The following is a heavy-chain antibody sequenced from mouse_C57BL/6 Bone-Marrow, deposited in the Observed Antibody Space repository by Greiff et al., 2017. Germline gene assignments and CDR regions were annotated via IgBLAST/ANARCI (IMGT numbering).Heavy chain of an antibody. J-gene: IGHJ4*01. V-gene: IGHV5-4*03. CDR3: ARGLLPYAIDY. D-gene: IGHD2-3*01. CDR2: ISDGGSYT. CDR1: GFTFSSYA. Sequence: EVKLLESGGGLVKPGGSLKLSCAASGFTFSSYAMSWVRQTPEKRLEWVATISDGGSYTYYPDNVKGRFTISRDNAKNNLYLQMSHLKSEDTAMYYCARGLLPYAIDYWGQGTSVTVSS.